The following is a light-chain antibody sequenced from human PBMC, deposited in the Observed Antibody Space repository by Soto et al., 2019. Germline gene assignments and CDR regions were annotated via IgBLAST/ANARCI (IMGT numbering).Light chain of an antibody. V-gene: IGKV1-9*01. CDR3: HQVNDYPLT. J-gene: IGKJ3*01. CDR2: PAS. CDR1: QDIKSY. Sequence: DIQLTQSPSFLSASVGDRVTIACRASQDIKSYLAWYQQKPGKAPKVLIYPASTLQSGVPSRFSGTGSATQFPLPMRSPQREDFATYHCHQVNDYPLTLGPG.